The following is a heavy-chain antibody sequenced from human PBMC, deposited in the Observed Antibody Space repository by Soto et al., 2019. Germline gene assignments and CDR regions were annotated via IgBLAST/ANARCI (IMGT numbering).Heavy chain of an antibody. CDR3: ARRGSSGWPYYFDY. CDR1: GYTLTSYA. Sequence: EASVKVSCKASGYTLTSYAMHWVRQAPGQRLEWMGWINAGNGNTKYSQKFQGRVTITRDTSASTAYMELSSLRSEDTAVYYCARRGSSGWPYYFDYWGQGTLVTVSS. CDR2: INAGNGNT. V-gene: IGHV1-3*01. D-gene: IGHD6-19*01. J-gene: IGHJ4*02.